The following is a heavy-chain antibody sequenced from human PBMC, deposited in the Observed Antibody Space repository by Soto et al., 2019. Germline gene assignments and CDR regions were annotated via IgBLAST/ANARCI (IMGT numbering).Heavy chain of an antibody. CDR3: ESGSTVWFGEFTPDGMDV. Sequence: SETLSLTCTVSGGSISSYYWSWIRQPPGKGLEWIGCIYYSGSTNYNPSLKSRVTISVDTSKNQFSLKLSSVTAADTAVYYCESGSTVWFGEFTPDGMDVWGQGTPVTVSS. J-gene: IGHJ6*02. D-gene: IGHD3-10*01. CDR2: IYYSGST. V-gene: IGHV4-59*01. CDR1: GGSISSYY.